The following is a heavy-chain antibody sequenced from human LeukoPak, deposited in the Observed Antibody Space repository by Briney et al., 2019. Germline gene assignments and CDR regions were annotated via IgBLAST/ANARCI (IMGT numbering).Heavy chain of an antibody. V-gene: IGHV4-31*03. CDR3: ASGSYSSSWYYFDY. Sequence: SETLSLTCTVSGGSISSGGYYWSWTRQHPGKGLEWIVYIYYSGSTYYNPSLKSRVTISVDTSKNQFSLKLSSVTAADTAVYYRASGSYSSSWYYFDYWGQGTLVTVSS. CDR2: IYYSGST. D-gene: IGHD6-13*01. CDR1: GGSISSGGYY. J-gene: IGHJ4*02.